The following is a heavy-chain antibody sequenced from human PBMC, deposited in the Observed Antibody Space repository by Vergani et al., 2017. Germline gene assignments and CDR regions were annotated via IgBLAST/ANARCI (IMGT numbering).Heavy chain of an antibody. V-gene: IGHV3-30*18. J-gene: IGHJ4*02. Sequence: VQLVESGGGVVQPGRSLRLSCAASGFTFSSYGMHWVRQAPGKGLEWVAVISYDGSNKYYADSVKGRFTISRDNSKNTLYLQMNSLRAEDTAVYYCAKDGSYDSSGYPGYWGQGTLVTVSS. CDR3: AKDGSYDSSGYPGY. D-gene: IGHD3-22*01. CDR2: ISYDGSNK. CDR1: GFTFSSYG.